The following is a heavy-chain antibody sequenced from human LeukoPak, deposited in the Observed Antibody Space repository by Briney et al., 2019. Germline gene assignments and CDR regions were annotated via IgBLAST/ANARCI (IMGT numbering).Heavy chain of an antibody. V-gene: IGHV3-21*04. J-gene: IGHJ6*03. D-gene: IGHD1-20*01. CDR1: GFTFSGYS. CDR2: ISSSSSYI. Sequence: PGGSLKLSCAASGFTFSGYSMNWVRQAPGKGLEWVSSISSSSSYIYYADSVKGRFTISRDNSKNTLYLQMNSLRAEDTAVYYCAKKFRSGRYSWFEKYYYYYYMDVWGKGTTVTISS. CDR3: AKKFRSGRYSWFEKYYYYYYMDV.